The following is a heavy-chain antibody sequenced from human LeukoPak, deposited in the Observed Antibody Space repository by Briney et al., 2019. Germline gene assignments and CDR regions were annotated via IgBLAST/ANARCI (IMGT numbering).Heavy chain of an antibody. CDR2: IGGSGGST. CDR1: GFAFNNYA. J-gene: IGHJ4*02. Sequence: GGSLRLSCAASGFAFNNYAMSWVRQAPGRGLEWVSSIGGSGGSTYYADSVRGRFTMSRDNSKNTLYLQMNSLRAEDTAVYFCAKEGDSSGYYVTLCLFDYWGQGTLVTVSS. V-gene: IGHV3-23*01. CDR3: AKEGDSSGYYVTLCLFDY. D-gene: IGHD6-19*01.